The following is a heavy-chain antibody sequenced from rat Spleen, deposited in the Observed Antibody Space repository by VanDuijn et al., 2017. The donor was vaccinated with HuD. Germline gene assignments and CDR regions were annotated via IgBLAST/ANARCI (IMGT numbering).Heavy chain of an antibody. Sequence: EVQLVESDGGLVQPGRSLKLSCAASGFTFSDYYMAWVRQAPTKGLEWVATISYDGSSTYYRDSVKGRFTISRDNAKSTLYLQMDSLRSEDTATYYCARQWGDWGQGVMVTVSS. CDR3: ARQWGD. CDR1: GFTFSDYY. CDR2: ISYDGSST. J-gene: IGHJ2*01. D-gene: IGHD5-1*01. V-gene: IGHV5-29*01.